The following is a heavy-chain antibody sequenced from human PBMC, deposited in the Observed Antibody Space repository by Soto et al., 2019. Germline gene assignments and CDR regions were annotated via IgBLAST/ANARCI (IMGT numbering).Heavy chain of an antibody. Sequence: PSETLSLTCTVSGGSVSSGSYYWSWIRQPPGKGLEWIGYIYYSGSTNYNPSLKSRVTISVDTSKNQSSLKLSSVTAADTAVYYCARDHAVVTPGHWFDPWGQGTLVTVSS. J-gene: IGHJ5*02. V-gene: IGHV4-61*01. D-gene: IGHD2-21*02. CDR1: GGSVSSGSYY. CDR2: IYYSGST. CDR3: ARDHAVVTPGHWFDP.